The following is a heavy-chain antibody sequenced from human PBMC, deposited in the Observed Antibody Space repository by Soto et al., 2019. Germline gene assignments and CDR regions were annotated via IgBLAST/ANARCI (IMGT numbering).Heavy chain of an antibody. CDR3: ARDRKSGVGWFDP. D-gene: IGHD3-10*01. V-gene: IGHV1-3*01. CDR2: INAGNGNT. CDR1: GYTFTSYA. J-gene: IGHJ5*02. Sequence: ASVKVSCKASGYTFTSYAMHWVRQAPGQRLEWMGWINAGNGNTKYSQKFQGRVTITRDTSASTAYMELSSLRSEDTAVYYCARDRKSGVGWFDPWGQGXLVTVSS.